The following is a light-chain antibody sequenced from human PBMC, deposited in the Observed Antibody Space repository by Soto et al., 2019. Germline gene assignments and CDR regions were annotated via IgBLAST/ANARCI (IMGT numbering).Light chain of an antibody. J-gene: IGKJ1*01. Sequence: DIVMTQSPATLSVSPREVETLSCRASQSVRSNLAWSQQKPVLALRLLIYDASNRATGIPARFSGSGSVTDFSLSISFLEPEDFAVYYCQKRSNWPSWTFGQGTKVDIK. CDR3: QKRSNWPSWT. CDR2: DAS. CDR1: QSVRSN. V-gene: IGKV3-11*01.